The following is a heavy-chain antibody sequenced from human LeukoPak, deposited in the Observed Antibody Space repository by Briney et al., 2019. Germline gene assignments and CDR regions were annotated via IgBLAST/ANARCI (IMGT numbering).Heavy chain of an antibody. CDR1: GFTFISFV. J-gene: IGHJ4*02. D-gene: IGHD3-10*01. CDR2: ISNSGGST. V-gene: IGHV3-23*01. CDR3: AKVAHDSGSYYPDY. Sequence: PGGSLRHSFAGTGFTFISFVMSWVRQAPGKGLEWVSGISNSGGSTYYADSVKGRFTISRDNSKNTLYLQMNSLRDEDTAVYYCAKVAHDSGSYYPDYWGQGTLVTVSS.